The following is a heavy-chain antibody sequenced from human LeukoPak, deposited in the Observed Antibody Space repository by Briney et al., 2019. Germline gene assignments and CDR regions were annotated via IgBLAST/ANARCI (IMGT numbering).Heavy chain of an antibody. CDR1: GFTFDDYG. CDR3: ARVGSLEVPDYYDSSEYYYYYMDV. Sequence: GGSLRLSCAASGFTFDDYGMSWVRQAPGKGLEWVSGINWNGGSTGYADSVKGRFTISRDNAKNSLYLQMNSLRAEDTALYYCARVGSLEVPDYYDSSEYYYYYMDVWGKGTTVTVSS. CDR2: INWNGGST. D-gene: IGHD3-22*01. V-gene: IGHV3-20*04. J-gene: IGHJ6*03.